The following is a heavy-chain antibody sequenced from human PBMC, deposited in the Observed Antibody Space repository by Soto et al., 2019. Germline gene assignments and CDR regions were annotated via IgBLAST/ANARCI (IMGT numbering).Heavy chain of an antibody. D-gene: IGHD2-2*01. CDR1: GGSLSAYY. CDR3: ALAPAAHILH. J-gene: IGHJ1*01. Sequence: SETLSLTCAVYGGSLSAYYWSWIRQPPGKWLEWIGEINPSGTTNYNPSLKSRVTISVDTSKNQFSLKLSSVTAADTAVYHCALAPAAHILHWGQGXLVTVYS. V-gene: IGHV4-34*01. CDR2: INPSGTT.